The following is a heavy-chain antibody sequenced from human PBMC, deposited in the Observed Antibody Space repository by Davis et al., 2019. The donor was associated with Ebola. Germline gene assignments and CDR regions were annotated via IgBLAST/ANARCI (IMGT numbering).Heavy chain of an antibody. CDR1: GFTFSSYS. V-gene: IGHV3-21*01. Sequence: PSETLSLTCAASGFTFSSYSMNWVRQAPGKGLEWVSSISSSSSYIYYADSVKGRFTISRDNAKNSLYLQMNSLRAEDTAVYYCARRADYWGQGTLVTVSS. J-gene: IGHJ4*02. CDR3: ARRADY. CDR2: ISSSSSYI.